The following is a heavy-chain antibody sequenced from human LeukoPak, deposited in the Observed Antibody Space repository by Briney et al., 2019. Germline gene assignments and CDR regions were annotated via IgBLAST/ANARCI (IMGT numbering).Heavy chain of an antibody. CDR2: ISSSSSYT. J-gene: IGHJ4*02. CDR3: AAGTAADF. V-gene: IGHV3-21*05. Sequence: GGSLRLSCAASGFTFSTYSMNWVRQAPGKGLEWISYISSSSSYTDYADSVKGRFTISRDNAKSALYLQMNSLRLEDTAVYYCAAGTAADFWGQGTLVTVSS. D-gene: IGHD6-13*01. CDR1: GFTFSTYS.